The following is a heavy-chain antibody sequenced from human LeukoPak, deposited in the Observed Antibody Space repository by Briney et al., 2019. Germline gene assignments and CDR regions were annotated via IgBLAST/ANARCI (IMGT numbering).Heavy chain of an antibody. J-gene: IGHJ5*02. CDR1: GGSMSSYY. CDR3: ARRKQEGWFDP. Sequence: ASETLSLTCTVAGGSMSSYYWSWIRQPPGKGLEWIGYIYYSGYTNYNPSLKSRVTISVDTSKNQFSPKLSSVTATDTAVYYCARRKQEGWFDPWGQGTLVTVSS. CDR2: IYYSGYT. V-gene: IGHV4-59*08.